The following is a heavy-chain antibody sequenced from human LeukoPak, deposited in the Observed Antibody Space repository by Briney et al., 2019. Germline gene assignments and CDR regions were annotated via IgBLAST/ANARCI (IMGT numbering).Heavy chain of an antibody. CDR3: ARSPTPNYDSSGYYPFDY. V-gene: IGHV3-23*01. D-gene: IGHD3-22*01. Sequence: GGSLRLSCAASGFTFSSYGMSWVRQAPGKGLEWVSAIRGRDSNTYYADSVKGRFTISRDNSKNTLYLQMNSLRAEDTAVYYCARSPTPNYDSSGYYPFDYWGQGTLVTVSS. J-gene: IGHJ4*02. CDR1: GFTFSSYG. CDR2: IRGRDSNT.